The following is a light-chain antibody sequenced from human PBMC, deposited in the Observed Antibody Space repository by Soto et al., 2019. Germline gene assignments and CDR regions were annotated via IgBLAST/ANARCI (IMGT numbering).Light chain of an antibody. CDR1: QTIGTY. CDR3: QQSYNTPLT. J-gene: IGKJ1*01. Sequence: SLASCLLDIVTITCRASQTIGTYVNWYRQKSGAAAERLIYDASTKQSGVPSRFRGGASCTDFTLTIISRQLDDFATDYCQQSYNTPLTFGQGTKVDIK. V-gene: IGKV1-39*01. CDR2: DAS.